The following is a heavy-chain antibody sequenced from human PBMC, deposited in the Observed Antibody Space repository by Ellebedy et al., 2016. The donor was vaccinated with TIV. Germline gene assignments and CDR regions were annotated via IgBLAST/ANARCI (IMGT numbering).Heavy chain of an antibody. J-gene: IGHJ4*02. CDR2: IREDGGDK. D-gene: IGHD5-24*01. CDR1: GFSFSDYW. V-gene: IGHV3-7*01. CDR3: ARVGRSPHNWSFDY. Sequence: PGGSLRLSCATSGFSFSDYWLAWVRQAPGKGLEWVANIREDGGDKYYLDSVKGRFTISRADAGTTTFLQMNSLRAEDTALYCCARVGRSPHNWSFDYWGQGTLVTVSS.